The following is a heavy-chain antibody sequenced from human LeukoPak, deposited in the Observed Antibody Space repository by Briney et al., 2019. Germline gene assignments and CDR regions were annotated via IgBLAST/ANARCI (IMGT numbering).Heavy chain of an antibody. CDR3: ATVLTLSGNYVVDF. D-gene: IGHD1-26*01. J-gene: IGHJ4*02. CDR1: GYTLTDLS. CDR2: FDPEGVET. Sequence: ASVKVSCKVSGYTLTDLSLHWVRQAPGKGLEWMGGFDPEGVETLYAQNFKGRVTLTEDTSTDTAYMELSSLRSEDTAVYYCATVLTLSGNYVVDFWGQGTLVTVSS. V-gene: IGHV1-24*01.